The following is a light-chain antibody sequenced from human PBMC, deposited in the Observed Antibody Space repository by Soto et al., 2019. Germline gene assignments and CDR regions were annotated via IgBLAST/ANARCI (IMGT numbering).Light chain of an antibody. J-gene: IGKJ1*01. CDR2: KAS. CDR1: QSISNY. V-gene: IGKV1-5*03. Sequence: DIQMTQSPSTLSASVGDRITITCRASQSISNYLAWHQQKPGKAPKVLMYKASSLESGVPSRFSGSGSGTEFTLTISSLQPDDFAIYYCQHYYSYWTFGQGTKVEIK. CDR3: QHYYSYWT.